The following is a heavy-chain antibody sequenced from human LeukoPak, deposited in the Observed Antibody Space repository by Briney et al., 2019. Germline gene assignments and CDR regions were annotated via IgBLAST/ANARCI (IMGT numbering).Heavy chain of an antibody. CDR2: IYYSGST. CDR1: GGSISSSSYY. Sequence: PSETLSLTCTVSGGSISSSSYYWGWIRQPPGKGLEWIGSIYYSGSTYYNPSLKSRVTISVDTSKNQFSLKLSSVTAADTAVYYCARLYYYDSSGYQSRYYFDYWGQGTLVTVSS. CDR3: ARLYYYDSSGYQSRYYFDY. J-gene: IGHJ4*02. V-gene: IGHV4-39*07. D-gene: IGHD3-22*01.